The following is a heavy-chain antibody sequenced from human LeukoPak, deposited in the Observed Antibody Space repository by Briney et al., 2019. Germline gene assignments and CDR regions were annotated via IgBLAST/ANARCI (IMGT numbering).Heavy chain of an antibody. D-gene: IGHD7-27*01. Sequence: PGGSLRFSCAASGFASGFTFSDYAVSWVRQAPGKGPEWVASVNGRGATTYYADSVRGRFTISRDNSKNTVYLQMISLGADDTAVYFCAKAPATGEGYYFYYMDVWGKGTTVTVSS. CDR2: VNGRGATT. CDR3: AKAPATGEGYYFYYMDV. CDR1: GFTFSDYA. J-gene: IGHJ6*03. V-gene: IGHV3-23*01.